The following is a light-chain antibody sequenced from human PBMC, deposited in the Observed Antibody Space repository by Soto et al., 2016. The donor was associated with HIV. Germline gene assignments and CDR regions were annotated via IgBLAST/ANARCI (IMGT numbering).Light chain of an antibody. Sequence: DIQLTQSPSFLSASVGDRVTITCRASQGISSYLAWFQQKPGKAPNLLIYPASTLQSGVPSRFSGSGSGTEFTLTISSLRPEDFATYYCLQHHTYPWTFGQGTKVEIK. V-gene: IGKV1-9*01. CDR1: QGISSY. CDR3: LQHHTYPWT. CDR2: PAS. J-gene: IGKJ1*01.